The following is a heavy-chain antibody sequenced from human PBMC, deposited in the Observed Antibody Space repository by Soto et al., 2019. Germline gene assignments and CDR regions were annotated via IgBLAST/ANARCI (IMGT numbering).Heavy chain of an antibody. Sequence: SVKVSCKASGYTFTKNGITWVRQAPGQGFEWMGWIIPILGIANYAQKFQGRVTITADKSTSTAYMELSSLRSEDTAVYYCARGEAARRSYYYYYYMDVWGKGTTVTVSS. D-gene: IGHD6-6*01. J-gene: IGHJ6*03. CDR3: ARGEAARRSYYYYYYMDV. V-gene: IGHV1-69*10. CDR1: GYTFTKNG. CDR2: IIPILGIA.